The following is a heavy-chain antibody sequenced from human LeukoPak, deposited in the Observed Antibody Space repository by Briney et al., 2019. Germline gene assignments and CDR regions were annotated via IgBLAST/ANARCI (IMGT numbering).Heavy chain of an antibody. J-gene: IGHJ4*02. CDR2: ISYDGSNK. CDR3: AREPYCSSTSCEFGYFDY. V-gene: IGHV3-30-3*01. D-gene: IGHD2-2*01. Sequence: GGSLRLSCAASGFTFSSYAMHWVRQAPGKGLEWVAVISYDGSNKYYVDSVKGRFTISRDNSKNTLYLQMNSLRAEDTAVYYCAREPYCSSTSCEFGYFDYWGQGTLVTVSS. CDR1: GFTFSSYA.